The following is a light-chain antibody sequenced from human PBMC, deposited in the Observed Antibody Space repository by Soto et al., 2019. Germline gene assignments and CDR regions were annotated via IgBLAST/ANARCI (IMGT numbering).Light chain of an antibody. CDR3: QQYNTYSSWT. CDR1: QSISRW. Sequence: DIQMTQSPSTLSVSVGDRVTITCRASQSISRWLGWYQQKPGKAPNLLIYDASTLESGVPSRFSGSGSGTEFTLTISSLQADDFATSYCQQYNTYSSWTFGQGTKVEI. CDR2: DAS. V-gene: IGKV1-5*01. J-gene: IGKJ1*01.